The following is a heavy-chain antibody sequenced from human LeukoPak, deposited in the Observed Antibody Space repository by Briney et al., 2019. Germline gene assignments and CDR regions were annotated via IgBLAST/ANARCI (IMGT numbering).Heavy chain of an antibody. CDR2: IYYSGST. D-gene: IGHD2-15*01. CDR1: GGSISSYY. Sequence: PSETLSLTCTVSGGSISSYYWSWIRQPPGKGLEWIGYIYYSGSTNYNPSLKSRVTISVDTSKNQFSLKLSSVTAADTAVYYCARGARGYCSGGSCYKYVTYFDYWGQGTLVTVSS. CDR3: ARGARGYCSGGSCYKYVTYFDY. V-gene: IGHV4-59*12. J-gene: IGHJ4*02.